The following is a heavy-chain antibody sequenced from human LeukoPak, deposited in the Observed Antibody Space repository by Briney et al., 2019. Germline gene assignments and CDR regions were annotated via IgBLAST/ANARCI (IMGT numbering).Heavy chain of an antibody. CDR3: TRVPIRTVTMIVVIRGHDAFDI. V-gene: IGHV3-49*03. Sequence: GRSLRLSCTASGFTFGDYATSWFRQAPGKGLEWVGFMRGKAYGGTTEYAASVKDRFTISRDDSKRIAYLQMNSLKIEDAAVYYCTRVPIRTVTMIVVIRGHDAFDIWGQGTTVTVSS. CDR1: GFTFGDYA. J-gene: IGHJ3*02. CDR2: MRGKAYGGTT. D-gene: IGHD3-22*01.